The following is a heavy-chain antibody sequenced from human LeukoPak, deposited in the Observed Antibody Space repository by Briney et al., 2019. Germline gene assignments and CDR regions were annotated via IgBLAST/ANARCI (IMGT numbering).Heavy chain of an antibody. J-gene: IGHJ6*02. CDR2: IYYSGST. D-gene: IGHD6-13*01. CDR1: GGSISSCY. V-gene: IGHV4-59*01. CDR3: ARVSYSSSWTNYYYGMDV. Sequence: SETLSLTCTVSGGSISSCYWSWIRQPPGKGLEWIGYIYYSGSTNYNPSLKSRVTISVDTSKNQFSLKLSSVTAADTAVYYCARVSYSSSWTNYYYGMDVWGQGTTVTVSS.